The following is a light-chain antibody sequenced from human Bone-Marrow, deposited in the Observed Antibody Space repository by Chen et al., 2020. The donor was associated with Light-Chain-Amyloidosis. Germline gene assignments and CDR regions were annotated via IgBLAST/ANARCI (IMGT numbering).Light chain of an antibody. CDR2: GND. CDR1: ASNIGTNS. J-gene: IGLJ2*01. V-gene: IGLV1-44*01. CDR3: AAWDDRLNGVV. Sequence: QSVSTQPPSASGTPGQRVTIPCSGGASNIGTNSAHWYHHSPGTAPRLLIYGNDQWPSGVPGRFSGSKSGTSASLAIGGLRPEDEGHYYCAAWDDRLNGVVFGGGTRLTVL.